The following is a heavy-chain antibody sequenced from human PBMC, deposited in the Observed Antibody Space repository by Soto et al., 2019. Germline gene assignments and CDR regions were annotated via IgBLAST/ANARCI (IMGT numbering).Heavy chain of an antibody. V-gene: IGHV4-30-4*01. CDR3: ARALYDYDSSGYYLDAFDI. J-gene: IGHJ3*02. CDR1: GGSISTGAYY. CDR2: IYYSGSP. D-gene: IGHD3-22*01. Sequence: QVQLRESGPGLVKPSETLSLTCTVSGGSISTGAYYWSWIRQPPGKGLEWIGYIYYSGSPYYSPPLKIRVSMTVETSKHQFSLKLSSVTVADTAVYYCARALYDYDSSGYYLDAFDIWGQGTTVTVSS.